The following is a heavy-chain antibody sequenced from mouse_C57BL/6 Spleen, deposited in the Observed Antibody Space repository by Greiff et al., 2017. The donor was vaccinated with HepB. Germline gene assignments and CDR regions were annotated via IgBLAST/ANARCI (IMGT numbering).Heavy chain of an antibody. D-gene: IGHD1-1*01. J-gene: IGHJ2*01. CDR2: IDPANGNT. Sequence: EVKLQESVAELVRPGASVKLSCTASGFNIKNTYMHWVKQRPEQGLEWIGRIDPANGNTKYAPKFQGKATITADTSSNTAYLQLSSLTSEDTAIYYCASYYGSSYVYFDYWGQGTTLTVSS. V-gene: IGHV14-3*01. CDR3: ASYYGSSYVYFDY. CDR1: GFNIKNTY.